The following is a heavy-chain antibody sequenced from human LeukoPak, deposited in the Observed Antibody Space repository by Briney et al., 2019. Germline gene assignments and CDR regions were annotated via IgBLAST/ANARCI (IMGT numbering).Heavy chain of an antibody. CDR1: GFTFSSYD. V-gene: IGHV3-23*01. CDR3: ARVTISGSYYPDY. CDR2: ISASGGST. J-gene: IGHJ4*02. D-gene: IGHD3-10*01. Sequence: PGGSLRLSCAASGFTFSSYDMSWVRQAPGKGLEWVSSISASGGSTYYADSVKGRFAISRDYSKSSLFLQMSSLRAEDTAVYYCARVTISGSYYPDYWGQGTLVTVSS.